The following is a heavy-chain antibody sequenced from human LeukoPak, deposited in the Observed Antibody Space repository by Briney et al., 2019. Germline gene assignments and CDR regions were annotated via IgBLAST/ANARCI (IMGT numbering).Heavy chain of an antibody. J-gene: IGHJ4*02. V-gene: IGHV1-2*02. CDR1: GYSFTAYF. D-gene: IGHD5-24*01. CDR3: EREVIDGYNSHSTNPFDY. CDR2: INPNSDGT. Sequence: GASVKVSCKASGYSFTAYFVHWVRQAPGQGLGWMGWINPNSDGTNYAQNFQGTGTMTADPSTSTDYMELRKLSCDGADVYYCEREVIDGYNSHSTNPFDYWGQGTLVTVSS.